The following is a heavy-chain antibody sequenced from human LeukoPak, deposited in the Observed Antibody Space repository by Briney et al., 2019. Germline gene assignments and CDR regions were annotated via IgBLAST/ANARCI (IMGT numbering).Heavy chain of an antibody. V-gene: IGHV3-66*01. CDR2: IYSGGST. CDR3: AKETDYGDYAGDY. J-gene: IGHJ4*02. Sequence: GGSLRLSCADSGFTASRIYMSCVRQAPGKGLWWVSAIYSGGSTYYADCVKGRFTFSRDNSKTTLYLQMNSLRAEDTAVYYCAKETDYGDYAGDYWGQGTLVTVSS. CDR1: GFTASRIY. D-gene: IGHD4-17*01.